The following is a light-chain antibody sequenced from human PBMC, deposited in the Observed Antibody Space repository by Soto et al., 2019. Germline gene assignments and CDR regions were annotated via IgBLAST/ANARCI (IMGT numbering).Light chain of an antibody. CDR3: QQSHSTPSA. J-gene: IGKJ4*01. CDR1: QSISSY. CDR2: AAS. Sequence: DIQMTQSPSSLSASVGDRVTITCRASQSISSYLNWYQQKPRKAPKLLIYAASSLQSGVPSRFSGSGSGTDFTLTIINLQPEDFATYYCQQSHSTPSAFGGGTKLEIK. V-gene: IGKV1-39*01.